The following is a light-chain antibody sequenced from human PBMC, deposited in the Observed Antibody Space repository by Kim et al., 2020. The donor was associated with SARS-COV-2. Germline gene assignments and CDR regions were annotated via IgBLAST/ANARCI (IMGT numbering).Light chain of an antibody. Sequence: SSELTQDPAVSVALGQTVRITCQGDSLRSYYASWYQQKPGQAPVLVIYGKNNRPSGIPDRFSGSSSGNTASLTITGAQAEDEADYYCNSRDSSGNRPGFGGGTKLTVL. CDR1: SLRSYY. CDR3: NSRDSSGNRPG. CDR2: GKN. J-gene: IGLJ3*02. V-gene: IGLV3-19*01.